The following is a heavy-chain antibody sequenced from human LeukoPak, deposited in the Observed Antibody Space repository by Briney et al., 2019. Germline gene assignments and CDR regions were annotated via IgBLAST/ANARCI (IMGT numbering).Heavy chain of an antibody. CDR2: IIPIFGTA. V-gene: IGHV1-69*05. J-gene: IGHJ5*02. Sequence: SVKVSCKASGGTFSSYAISWVRQAPGQGLEWMGGIIPIFGTANYAQKFQGRVTITTDESTSTAYMELSSLRSEDTAVYYCARDLPGQYSSSSRWFDPWGQGTLVTVSS. CDR1: GGTFSSYA. D-gene: IGHD6-6*01. CDR3: ARDLPGQYSSSSRWFDP.